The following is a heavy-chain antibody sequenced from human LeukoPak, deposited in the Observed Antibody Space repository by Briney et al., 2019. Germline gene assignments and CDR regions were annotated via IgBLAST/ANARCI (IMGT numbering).Heavy chain of an antibody. CDR2: IKQDGSEK. CDR3: AKVWTGFRYFDY. J-gene: IGHJ4*02. D-gene: IGHD3/OR15-3a*01. V-gene: IGHV3-7*03. Sequence: GGSLRLSCAASGFTFSSYWMRWVRQAPGKGLEWVANIKQDGSEKYYVDSVKGRFTISRDNAKNSLYLQMNSLRAEDTAVYYCAKVWTGFRYFDYWGQGTLVTVSS. CDR1: GFTFSSYW.